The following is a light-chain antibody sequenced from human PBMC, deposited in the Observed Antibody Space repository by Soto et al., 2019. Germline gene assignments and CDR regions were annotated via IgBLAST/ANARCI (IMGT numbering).Light chain of an antibody. J-gene: IGKJ2*01. V-gene: IGKV3-11*01. CDR3: QQRSTWPYT. CDR1: QSVSRY. CDR2: DSS. Sequence: EIVLTQSPATLSLSPGERATHSSRASQSVSRYVAWYQQKPGQAPRLLIFDSSTRATGIPARFSGSGSGTDFTLTISSLGPEDFAVYYCQQRSTWPYTFGQGTKVDVK.